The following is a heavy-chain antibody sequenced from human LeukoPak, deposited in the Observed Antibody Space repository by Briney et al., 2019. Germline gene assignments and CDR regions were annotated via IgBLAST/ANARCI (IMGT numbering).Heavy chain of an antibody. Sequence: ASVKVSCKASGYTFISYGISWVRQAPGQGLEWMGWISGHNGNINYAQKLQGRVTMTTDTSTSTAYMELRSLRSDDTAVYYCARDCTNTNRYYPPSGDFWGQGTLVTVSS. J-gene: IGHJ4*02. CDR2: ISGHNGNI. CDR1: GYTFISYG. CDR3: ARDCTNTNRYYPPSGDF. D-gene: IGHD2-2*01. V-gene: IGHV1-18*01.